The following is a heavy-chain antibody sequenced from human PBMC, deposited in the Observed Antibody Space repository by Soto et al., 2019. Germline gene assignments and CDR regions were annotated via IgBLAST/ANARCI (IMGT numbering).Heavy chain of an antibody. D-gene: IGHD3-22*01. V-gene: IGHV1-18*01. J-gene: IGHJ5*01. CDR2: INPSNDNT. CDR1: GYTFYRYG. Sequence: ASVKVSCKASGYTFYRYGITWVRQAPGQGLEWMGWINPSNDNTNYAQKFRGRVTMTTDASTSTAHMELRSLKSDDTAVYYCARDTQQYINGYYLEWFDSRGQGTLVTVSS. CDR3: ARDTQQYINGYYLEWFDS.